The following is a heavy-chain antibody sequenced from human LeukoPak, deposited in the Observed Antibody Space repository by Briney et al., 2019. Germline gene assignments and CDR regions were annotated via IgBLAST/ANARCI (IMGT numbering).Heavy chain of an antibody. CDR2: ISSSGSTI. CDR1: GFTFSDYY. V-gene: IGHV3-11*04. Sequence: GGSLRLSCAASGFTFSDYYMSWIRQAPGKGLEWVSYISSSGSTIYYADSVKGRFTISRDNAKNSLYLQMNSLRAEDTAVYYCARRVAAAGRVVYFDYWGQGTLVTVSS. J-gene: IGHJ4*02. D-gene: IGHD6-13*01. CDR3: ARRVAAAGRVVYFDY.